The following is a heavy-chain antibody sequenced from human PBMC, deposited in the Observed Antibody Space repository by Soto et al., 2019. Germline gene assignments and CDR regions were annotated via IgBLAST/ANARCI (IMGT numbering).Heavy chain of an antibody. CDR3: AGRGSYFDS. J-gene: IGHJ4*02. D-gene: IGHD3-10*01. CDR1: GFSVSSNY. Sequence: ESGGGLIQPGGSLRLSCAASGFSVSSNYMSWVRQPPGKGLEWVSIIHTGGDAYYADSVKGRFTISRDISKNTLYLQMNSLRAEDTAVYYCAGRGSYFDSWGQGALVTVSS. CDR2: IHTGGDA. V-gene: IGHV3-53*01.